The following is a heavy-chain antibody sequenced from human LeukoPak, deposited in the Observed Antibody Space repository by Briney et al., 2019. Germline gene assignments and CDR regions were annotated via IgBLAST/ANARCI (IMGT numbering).Heavy chain of an antibody. D-gene: IGHD3-22*01. CDR3: TTVDNTSGYYYKRY. J-gene: IGHJ4*02. V-gene: IGHV3-15*01. CDR1: GFNFNNAW. Sequence: PGGSLRLSCAVSGFNFNNAWMSSVRQVPGKGLEWVGRSNSKPDGGTPHYAAPVKGRFTISRDDSKNTLFLQMNSLKTEDTAVYYCTTVDNTSGYYYKRYWGQGTLVTVSS. CDR2: SNSKPDGGTP.